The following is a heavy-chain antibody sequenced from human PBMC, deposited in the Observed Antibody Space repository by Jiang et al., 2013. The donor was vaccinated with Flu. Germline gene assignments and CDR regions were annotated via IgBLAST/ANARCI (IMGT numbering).Heavy chain of an antibody. CDR3: ARVSSGWSDAFDI. CDR1: GYTFTGYY. Sequence: EVKKPGASVKVSCKASGYTFTGYYMHWVRQAPGQGLEWMGWINPNSGGTNYAQKFQGWVTMTRDTSISTAYMELSRLRSDDTAVYYCARVSSGWSDAFDIWGQGTMVTVSS. V-gene: IGHV1-2*04. D-gene: IGHD6-19*01. CDR2: INPNSGGT. J-gene: IGHJ3*02.